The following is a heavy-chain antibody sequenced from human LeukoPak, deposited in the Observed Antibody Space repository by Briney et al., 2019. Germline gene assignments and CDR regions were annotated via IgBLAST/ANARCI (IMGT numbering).Heavy chain of an antibody. CDR1: GFTFSSYA. Sequence: GGSLRLSCAASGFTFSSYAMSWVRQAPGKGLEWVSTIGAGRDTHYADSVKGRFTISRDNAKNSLYLQMNDLRVEDTAMYYCAGGTGFIIKDWGQGTLVTVSS. CDR2: IGAGRDT. CDR3: AGGTGFIIKD. V-gene: IGHV3-23*01. D-gene: IGHD3-9*01. J-gene: IGHJ4*02.